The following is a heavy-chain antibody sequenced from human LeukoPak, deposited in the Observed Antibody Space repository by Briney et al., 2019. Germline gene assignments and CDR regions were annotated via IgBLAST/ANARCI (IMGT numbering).Heavy chain of an antibody. Sequence: PTETLSLTCAVYGGSFSGYYWSWIRQPPGKGLEWIGEINHSGSTNYNPSLKSRVTISVDTSKNQFSLKLSSVTAADRAVYYCARAYHSYYYGMDVWGQGTTVTVSS. J-gene: IGHJ6*02. CDR1: GGSFSGYY. CDR3: ARAYHSYYYGMDV. D-gene: IGHD2-2*01. CDR2: INHSGST. V-gene: IGHV4-34*01.